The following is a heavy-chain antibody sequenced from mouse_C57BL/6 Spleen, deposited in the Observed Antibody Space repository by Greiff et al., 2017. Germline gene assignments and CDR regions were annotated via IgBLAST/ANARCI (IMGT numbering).Heavy chain of an antibody. V-gene: IGHV5-16*01. J-gene: IGHJ1*03. D-gene: IGHD5-5*01. CDR3: ARDRKLRTDWYFDV. Sequence: EVKVVESEGGLVQPGSSMKLSCTASGFTFSDYYMAWVRQVPDKGLEWVANINYDGSSTYYLDSLKSRFIISRDNAKNILYLQMSSLKSEDTATYYCARDRKLRTDWYFDVWGTGTTVTVSS. CDR2: INYDGSST. CDR1: GFTFSDYY.